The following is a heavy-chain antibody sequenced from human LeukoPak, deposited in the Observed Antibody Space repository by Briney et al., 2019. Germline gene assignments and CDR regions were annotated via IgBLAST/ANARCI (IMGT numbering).Heavy chain of an antibody. D-gene: IGHD3-22*01. Sequence: GGSLRLSCAASGFTFSSYAVHWVRQAPGKGLEWVAIISYDGSNKYYADSVKGRFTISRDNSKNTLYLQMNSLRAEDTAVYYCARDALDYYDSSGYYYVPNDYWGQGTLVTVSS. CDR1: GFTFSSYA. CDR3: ARDALDYYDSSGYYYVPNDY. CDR2: ISYDGSNK. V-gene: IGHV3-30*04. J-gene: IGHJ4*02.